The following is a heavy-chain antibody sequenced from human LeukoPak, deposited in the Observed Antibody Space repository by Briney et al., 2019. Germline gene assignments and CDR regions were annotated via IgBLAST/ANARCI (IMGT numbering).Heavy chain of an antibody. J-gene: IGHJ4*02. Sequence: GASVKVSCKASGGTFSSYAISWVRQAPGQGLEWMGGIIPIFGTANYAQKFQGRVTITADESTSTAYMELSSLRSEDTAVYYCARGRFLESFSLDYWGQGTLVTVSS. CDR2: IIPIFGTA. CDR3: ARGRFLESFSLDY. CDR1: GGTFSSYA. D-gene: IGHD3-3*01. V-gene: IGHV1-69*13.